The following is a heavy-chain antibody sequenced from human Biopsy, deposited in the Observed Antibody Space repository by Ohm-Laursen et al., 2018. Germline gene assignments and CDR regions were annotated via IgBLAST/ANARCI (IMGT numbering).Heavy chain of an antibody. J-gene: IGHJ4*02. CDR1: GGTFINYA. Sequence: SSVKVSCKASGGTFINYAIGWVRRAPGQGLEWMGGIIPMFGTANYAQMFQGRVTISADESTSTSYMELSSLTTEDTAIYYCARGPHSGSHSCFDYWGRGTLVTVSS. V-gene: IGHV1-69*01. CDR2: IIPMFGTA. CDR3: ARGPHSGSHSCFDY. D-gene: IGHD1-26*01.